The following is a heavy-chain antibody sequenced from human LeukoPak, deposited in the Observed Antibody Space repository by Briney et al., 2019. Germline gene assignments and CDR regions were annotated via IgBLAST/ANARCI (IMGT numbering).Heavy chain of an antibody. D-gene: IGHD6-13*01. CDR2: IIPIFGTA. J-gene: IGHJ4*02. CDR3: ARDGSSWYVLDY. CDR1: GGTFSSYA. V-gene: IGHV1-69*13. Sequence: ASVKVSCKASGGTFSSYAISWVRQAPGQGLEWMGGIIPIFGTANCAQKFQGRVTITADESTSTAYMELSSLRSEDTAVYYCARDGSSWYVLDYWGQGTLVTVSS.